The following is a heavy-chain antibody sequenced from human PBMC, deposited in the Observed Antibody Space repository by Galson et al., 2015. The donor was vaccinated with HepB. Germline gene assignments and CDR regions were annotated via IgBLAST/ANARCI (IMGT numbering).Heavy chain of an antibody. D-gene: IGHD2-15*01. CDR2: IWLDGSNR. J-gene: IGHJ6*02. CDR1: GFTFSSNN. CDR3: ARDKDDAMDV. V-gene: IGHV3-33*08. Sequence: SLRLSCAASGFTFSSNNMHWVRQAPGKGLEWVAVIWLDGSNRYHADSVKGRFTISRDNSKNTLFLQMSGLRVEDTAVYYCARDKDDAMDVWGQGTTVTVSS.